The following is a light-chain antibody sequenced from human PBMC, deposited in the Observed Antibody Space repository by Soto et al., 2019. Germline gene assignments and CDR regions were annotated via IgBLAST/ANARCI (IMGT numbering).Light chain of an antibody. CDR2: AAS. CDR1: QSISSY. Sequence: DIQMTQSPSSLSASVGDRVTITCRASQSISSYLNWYQQKPGKAPKLLIYAASSLQSGVPSRFSGSGSETDFTLTISSLQPEDFATYYCQKSYSTPLTFGGGTKVEIK. J-gene: IGKJ4*01. V-gene: IGKV1-39*01. CDR3: QKSYSTPLT.